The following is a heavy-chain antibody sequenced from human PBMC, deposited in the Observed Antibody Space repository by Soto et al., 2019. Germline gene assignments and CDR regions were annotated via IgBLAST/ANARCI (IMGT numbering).Heavy chain of an antibody. V-gene: IGHV5-10-1*01. D-gene: IGHD6-13*01. CDR2: IDPSDSYT. CDR3: ARLQAAAGDNDLTFDY. CDR1: EGNCAGYW. Sequence: VKSSCKGSEGNCAGYWSSRMIQIPGKGLEWMGRIDPSDSYTNYSPSFQGHVTISADKSISTAYLQWSSLKASDTATYYCARLQAAAGDNDLTFDYWGQGTLVTVS. J-gene: IGHJ4*02.